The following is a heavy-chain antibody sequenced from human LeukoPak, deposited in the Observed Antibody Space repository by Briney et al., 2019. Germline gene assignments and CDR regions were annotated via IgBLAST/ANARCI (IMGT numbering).Heavy chain of an antibody. V-gene: IGHV1-69*04. CDR3: ATLMPPSLARGVNPAAAFDI. CDR1: GGTFYTYG. D-gene: IGHD3-10*01. J-gene: IGHJ3*02. Sequence: SVRASCKASGGTFYTYGLSWVRQAPGQGLEWMGRIKPILGRPSYAQKFQGRLTITADKSTDTAYMDLSSLRSEDTAVYYCATLMPPSLARGVNPAAAFDIWGQGTTVTVSS. CDR2: IKPILGRP.